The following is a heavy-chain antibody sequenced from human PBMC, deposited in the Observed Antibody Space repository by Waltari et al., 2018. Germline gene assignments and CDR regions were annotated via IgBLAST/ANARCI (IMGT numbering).Heavy chain of an antibody. CDR2: ISAYNGNT. D-gene: IGHD5-18*01. CDR3: ARDSRWDTAMVPGELAY. J-gene: IGHJ4*02. CDR1: GYIFTSYG. Sequence: QVQLVQSGAVVKNPGASVKVSCKASGYIFTSYGLSWVREAPGQGLEWMGWISAYNGNTNYAQKLQGRVTMTTDTSTSTAYMELRSLRSDDTAVYYCARDSRWDTAMVPGELAYWGQGTLVTVSS. V-gene: IGHV1-18*01.